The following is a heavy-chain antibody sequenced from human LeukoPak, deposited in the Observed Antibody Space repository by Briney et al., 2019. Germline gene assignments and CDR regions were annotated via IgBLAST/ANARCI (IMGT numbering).Heavy chain of an antibody. V-gene: IGHV3-11*01. CDR1: GFTFSDYY. Sequence: GGSLRLSCAASGFTFSDYYMSWIRQAQGKGLEWVSYISSSGSTIYYADSVKGRFTISRDNAKNSLYLQMNSLRAEDTAVYYCARENFWSLGSMVRDNYCYYGMDVWGQGTTVTVSS. CDR2: ISSSGSTI. J-gene: IGHJ6*02. CDR3: ARENFWSLGSMVRDNYCYYGMDV. D-gene: IGHD3-10*01.